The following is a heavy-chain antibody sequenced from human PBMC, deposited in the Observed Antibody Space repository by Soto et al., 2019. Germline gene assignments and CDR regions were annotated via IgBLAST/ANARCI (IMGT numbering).Heavy chain of an antibody. J-gene: IGHJ4*02. CDR2: INPIFGTA. CDR3: AREVVVAATFSPYYFDY. V-gene: IGHV1-69*13. Sequence: SVKVSCKASGYTFTGYYMHWVRQAPGQGLEWMGWINPIFGTANYAQKFQGRVTITADESTSTAYMELSSLRSDDTSVYYCAREVVVAATFSPYYFDYWGQGTLVTVSS. CDR1: GYTFTGYY. D-gene: IGHD2-15*01.